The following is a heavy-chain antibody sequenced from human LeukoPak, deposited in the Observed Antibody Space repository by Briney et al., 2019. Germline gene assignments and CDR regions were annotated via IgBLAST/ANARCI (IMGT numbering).Heavy chain of an antibody. Sequence: SVKVSCKASGYTFTSYDINWVRQAPGQGLEWMGGIIPIFGTANYAQKFQGRVTITADESTSTAYMELSSLRSEDTAVYYCARDRPIAAGYFDYWGQGTLVTVSS. D-gene: IGHD6-13*01. V-gene: IGHV1-69*13. CDR1: GYTFTSYD. J-gene: IGHJ4*02. CDR3: ARDRPIAAGYFDY. CDR2: IIPIFGTA.